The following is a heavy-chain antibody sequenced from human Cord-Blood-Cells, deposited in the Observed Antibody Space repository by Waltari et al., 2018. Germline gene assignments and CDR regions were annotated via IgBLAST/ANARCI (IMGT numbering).Heavy chain of an antibody. V-gene: IGHV3-53*01. J-gene: IGHJ3*02. Sequence: EVQLVESGGGLIQPGGSLRLSCAASGFTVSSNYMSWVRQAPGKGLEWVSVIYSGGSTYYADSVKGRFTIARDNSKNTLYLQMNSLRAEDTAVYYCARDESWGWGAFDIWGQGTMVTVSS. D-gene: IGHD7-27*01. CDR3: ARDESWGWGAFDI. CDR2: IYSGGST. CDR1: GFTVSSNY.